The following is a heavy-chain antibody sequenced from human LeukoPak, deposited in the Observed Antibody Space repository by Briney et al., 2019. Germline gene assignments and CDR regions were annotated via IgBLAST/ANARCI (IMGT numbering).Heavy chain of an antibody. CDR1: GFTFSSYG. V-gene: IGHV3-30*02. Sequence: GGSLRLSCAASGFTFSSYGMHWVRQAPGRGLEWVAFIRYDGSNKYYADSVKGRFTISRDNSKNTLYLQMNSLRAEDTAVYYCAKDPGWEPSWSLEDAFDIWGQGTMVTVSS. CDR3: AKDPGWEPSWSLEDAFDI. CDR2: IRYDGSNK. J-gene: IGHJ3*02. D-gene: IGHD1-26*01.